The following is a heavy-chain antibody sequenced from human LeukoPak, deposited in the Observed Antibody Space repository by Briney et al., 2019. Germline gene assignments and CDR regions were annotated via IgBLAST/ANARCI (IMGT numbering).Heavy chain of an antibody. CDR3: ARALGLLAAGDY. Sequence: SETLSLTCAVYGGSFSGYYWSWIRQPPGKGLEWIGEINHSGSTNYNPSLKSRVTISVDTSKYQFSLKLSSVTAADTAVYYCARALGLLAAGDYWGQGTLVTVSS. CDR1: GGSFSGYY. V-gene: IGHV4-34*01. CDR2: INHSGST. D-gene: IGHD2-15*01. J-gene: IGHJ4*02.